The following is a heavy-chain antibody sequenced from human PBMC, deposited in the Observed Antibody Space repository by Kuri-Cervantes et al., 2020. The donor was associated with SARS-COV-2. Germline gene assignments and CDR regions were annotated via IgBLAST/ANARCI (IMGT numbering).Heavy chain of an antibody. Sequence: GGSLRLSCAASGFTFSSYAMNWVRQAPGKGLEWVSGISGSGASTYYADSVKGRFTISRDNPKNTLYLQMNSLRADDTALYYCAKETTIVVVVAVVHWGQGTLVTVSS. V-gene: IGHV3-23*01. CDR2: ISGSGAST. CDR3: AKETTIVVVVAVVH. CDR1: GFTFSSYA. D-gene: IGHD2-15*01. J-gene: IGHJ4*02.